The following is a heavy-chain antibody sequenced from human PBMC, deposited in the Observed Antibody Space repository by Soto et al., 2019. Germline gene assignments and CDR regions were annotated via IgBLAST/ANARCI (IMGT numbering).Heavy chain of an antibody. Sequence: EVQLVESGGGVLRPGGSLRLSCAASGFTFDDYGMSWARQAPGKGLEWGYGVNWNGGSTGYADAVKGRFTISRDNANNSLYLQMNRLRAEDTAFYYGVRGASLNFDYWGQGTLVTVSS. D-gene: IGHD1-26*01. CDR2: VNWNGGST. V-gene: IGHV3-20*04. J-gene: IGHJ4*02. CDR1: GFTFDDYG. CDR3: VRGASLNFDY.